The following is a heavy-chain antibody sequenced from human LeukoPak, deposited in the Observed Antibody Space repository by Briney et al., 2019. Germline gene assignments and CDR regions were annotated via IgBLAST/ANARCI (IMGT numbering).Heavy chain of an antibody. V-gene: IGHV1-69*13. D-gene: IGHD2-2*01. CDR2: IIPIFGTA. Sequence: SVKVSCKASGGTFSSYAIGWVRQAPGQGLEWMGGIIPIFGTANYAQKFQGRVTITADESTSTAYMELSSLGSEATAVYYCARGVVVVVPAADAGSYYYYMDVWGKGTTVSVSS. CDR3: ARGVVVVVPAADAGSYYYYMDV. J-gene: IGHJ6*03. CDR1: GGTFSSYA.